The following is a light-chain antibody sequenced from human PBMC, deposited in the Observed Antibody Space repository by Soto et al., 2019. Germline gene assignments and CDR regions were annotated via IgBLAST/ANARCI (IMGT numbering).Light chain of an antibody. CDR3: QQRSNWPSVT. Sequence: EFVLTPSPGTLSLAPGERAPLSCRASQSVSSNLAWYRHQPGQPPRLLIYDASKRATGIPARFIGSGSGTHFTLTISSLEPEDFGLYYCQQRSNWPSVTFGGGTNADI. J-gene: IGKJ4*01. CDR1: QSVSSN. V-gene: IGKV3-11*01. CDR2: DAS.